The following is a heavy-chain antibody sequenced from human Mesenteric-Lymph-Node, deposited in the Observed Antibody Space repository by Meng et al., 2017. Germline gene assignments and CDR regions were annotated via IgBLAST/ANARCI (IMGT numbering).Heavy chain of an antibody. CDR2: MNPNSGNT. D-gene: IGHD3-22*01. V-gene: IGHV1-8*01. Sequence: ASVKVSCKASGYTFTSYDINWVRQATGQGLEWMGWMNPNSGNTGYAQKFKGRVTMTRNTSISTAYMELSSLRSEDTAVYYCSRGRRNYYEHHAFDIWGQGTMVTISS. CDR1: GYTFTSYD. CDR3: SRGRRNYYEHHAFDI. J-gene: IGHJ3*02.